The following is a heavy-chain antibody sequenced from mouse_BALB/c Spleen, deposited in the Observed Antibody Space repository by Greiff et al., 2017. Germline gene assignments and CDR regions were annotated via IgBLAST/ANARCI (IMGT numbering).Heavy chain of an antibody. CDR1: GYTFTSYW. D-gene: IGHD3-3*01. Sequence: QVQLQQPGAELVKPGASVKLSCKASGYTFTSYWMHWVKQRPGQGLEWIGEINPSNGRTNYNEKFKSKATLTVDKSSSTAYMQLSSLTSEDSAVYYCARGGRAAWFAYWGQGTLVTVSA. CDR2: INPSNGRT. V-gene: IGHV1S81*02. J-gene: IGHJ3*01. CDR3: ARGGRAAWFAY.